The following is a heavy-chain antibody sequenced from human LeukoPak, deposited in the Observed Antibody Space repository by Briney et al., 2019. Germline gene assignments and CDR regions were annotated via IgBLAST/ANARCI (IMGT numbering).Heavy chain of an antibody. J-gene: IGHJ4*02. CDR1: GFTVSSNY. CDR3: TREVQGPDY. CDR2: IYSGGST. V-gene: IGHV3-53*01. Sequence: GGSLRLPCAASGFTVSSNYMSWVRQAPGKGLEWVSVIYSGGSTYYADSVKGRFTISRDNSKNTLYLQMNSLKTEDTAVYYCTREVQGPDYWGQGTLVTVSS.